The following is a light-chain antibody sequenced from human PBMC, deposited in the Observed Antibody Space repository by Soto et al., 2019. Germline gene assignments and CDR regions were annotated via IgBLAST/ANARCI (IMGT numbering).Light chain of an antibody. Sequence: QPVLTQPPSASGAPGQSVTISCTGANSDVGSYNYVSWYQQHPGKAPKLMIYEVNKRPSGVPDRFSGSKSGNTASLTVSGLQAEDEADYYCSSYAGTNTRYLFGSGTKVTVL. J-gene: IGLJ1*01. CDR3: SSYAGTNTRYL. CDR2: EVN. CDR1: NSDVGSYNY. V-gene: IGLV2-8*01.